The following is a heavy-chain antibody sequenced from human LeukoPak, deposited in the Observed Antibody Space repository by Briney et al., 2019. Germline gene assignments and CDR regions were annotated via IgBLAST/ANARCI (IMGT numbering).Heavy chain of an antibody. D-gene: IGHD4-23*01. V-gene: IGHV1-24*01. CDR1: GYTLSELS. CDR2: FDPEDGET. Sequence: ASVKVSCKVSGYTLSELSMHWVRQAPGKGLGWMGGFDPEDGETIYAQKFQGRVTMTEDTSTDTSYMELSSLRSDDTAVYYCATNLATVVTPAYYWGQGTLVTVSS. CDR3: ATNLATVVTPAYY. J-gene: IGHJ4*02.